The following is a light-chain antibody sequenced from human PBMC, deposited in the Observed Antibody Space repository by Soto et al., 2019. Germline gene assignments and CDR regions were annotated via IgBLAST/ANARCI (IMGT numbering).Light chain of an antibody. CDR3: QQRSNWQIT. Sequence: DIQMTHSPSTLSGSVVDRVTITFRASQTISSWLAWYQQKPGKAPKLLIYAASTLQSGVPSRFSGSGSGTDFTLTISSLEPEDFAVYYCQQRSNWQITFGQGTRLEIK. CDR1: QTISSW. J-gene: IGKJ5*01. CDR2: AAS. V-gene: IGKV1-5*01.